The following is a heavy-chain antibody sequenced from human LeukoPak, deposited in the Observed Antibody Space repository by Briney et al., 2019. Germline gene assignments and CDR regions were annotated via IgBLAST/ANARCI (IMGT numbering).Heavy chain of an antibody. CDR1: GGSISSYY. J-gene: IGHJ4*02. CDR3: AREIRRITMVRGVHAGAYDY. Sequence: SETLSLTCTVSGGSISSYYWSWIRQPPGKGLEWIGYIYYSGSTNYNPSLKSRVTISVDTSKNQFSLKLSSVTAADTAVYYCAREIRRITMVRGVHAGAYDYWGQGTLVTVSS. CDR2: IYYSGST. V-gene: IGHV4-59*12. D-gene: IGHD3-10*01.